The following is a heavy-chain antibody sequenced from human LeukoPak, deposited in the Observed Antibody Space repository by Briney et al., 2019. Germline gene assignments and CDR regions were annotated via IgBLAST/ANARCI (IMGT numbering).Heavy chain of an antibody. CDR1: GFSFSNNY. V-gene: IGHV3-21*01. CDR3: ARDFWRGSYSFDY. Sequence: PGGSLRLSCAVSGFSFSNNYMNWVRQAPGKGLEWVSSISSSSSYIYYADSVKGRFTISRDNAKNSLYLQMNSLRAEDTAVYYCARDFWRGSYSFDYWGQGTLVTVSS. CDR2: ISSSSSYI. D-gene: IGHD1-26*01. J-gene: IGHJ4*02.